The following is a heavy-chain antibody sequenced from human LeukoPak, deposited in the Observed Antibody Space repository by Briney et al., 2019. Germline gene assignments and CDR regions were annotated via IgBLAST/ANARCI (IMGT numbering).Heavy chain of an antibody. J-gene: IGHJ4*02. Sequence: SGGSLRLSCAVSGFTFRNAGMNWVRQAPGKGLEWVAIIWYDGSNEYYGDSVKGRFIISRDDSRNTLYLQMNSLRAEDTAVYYCASSGSYRFDYWGQGTLVTVSS. CDR3: ASSGSYRFDY. V-gene: IGHV3-33*01. D-gene: IGHD1-26*01. CDR1: GFTFRNAG. CDR2: IWYDGSNE.